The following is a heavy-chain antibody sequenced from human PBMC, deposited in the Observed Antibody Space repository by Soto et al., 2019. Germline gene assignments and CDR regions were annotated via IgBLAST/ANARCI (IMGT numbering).Heavy chain of an antibody. D-gene: IGHD6-19*01. CDR2: IYWDDDK. CDR1: GFSLYTRGGG. CDR3: AHCSTGFSSYPDY. V-gene: IGHV2-5*02. J-gene: IGHJ4*02. Sequence: QITLKESGPTLVKPTQTLTLICTFSGFSLYTRGGGVGWIRQPPGKALEWLALIYWDDDKRYSSSLKNRLTITKDISKSQVILTMTNMDTVDTATYSCAHCSTGFSSYPDYWGQGTLVTVSS.